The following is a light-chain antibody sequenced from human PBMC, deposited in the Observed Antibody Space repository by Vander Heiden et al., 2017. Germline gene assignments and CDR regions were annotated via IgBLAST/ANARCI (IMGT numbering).Light chain of an antibody. V-gene: IGLV3-21*02. CDR3: QVWDSASEHPVI. CDR1: NIGTKS. CDR2: DDS. Sequence: SYVLTQPPSVSVAHGQTARITCGGINIGTKSVHWYQQKPGSAPELVVYDDSDRPSGIPERFSAANSGNTATLTIRRVEAGDEADYYGQVWDSASEHPVIFGGGTKLTVL. J-gene: IGLJ2*01.